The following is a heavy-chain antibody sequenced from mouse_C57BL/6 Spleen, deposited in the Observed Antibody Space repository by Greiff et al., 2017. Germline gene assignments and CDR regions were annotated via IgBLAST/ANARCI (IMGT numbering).Heavy chain of an antibody. CDR1: GYTFTDYE. CDR2: IDPETGCT. V-gene: IGHV1-15*01. CDR3: TVTTLVTHYYFDY. J-gene: IGHJ2*01. Sequence: QVQLQQSGAELVRPGASVTLSCKASGYTFTDYEMHWVKQTPVHGLEWIGAIDPETGCTAYNQKFKGKAILTADKSSSTAYMELRSLKSEDAAVYCCTVTTLVTHYYFDYWGQGTTLTVSS. D-gene: IGHD1-1*01.